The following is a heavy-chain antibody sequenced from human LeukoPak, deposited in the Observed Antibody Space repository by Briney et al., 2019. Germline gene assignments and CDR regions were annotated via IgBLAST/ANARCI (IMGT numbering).Heavy chain of an antibody. CDR3: ANQAYSQFDY. CDR1: GFAFSSYW. CDR2: ISPDGSGK. V-gene: IGHV3-7*01. D-gene: IGHD4-11*01. J-gene: IGHJ4*02. Sequence: GGFLRLSCVASGFAFSSYWMSWVRQAPGRGLELVANISPDGSGKYCVDSVKGRFAISRDNAKRSLYLQMNSLRAEDTAVYYCANQAYSQFDYWGQGTLVTVSS.